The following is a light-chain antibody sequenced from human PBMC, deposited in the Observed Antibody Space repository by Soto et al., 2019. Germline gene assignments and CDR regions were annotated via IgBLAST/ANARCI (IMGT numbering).Light chain of an antibody. CDR2: QVT. CDR3: TSYSSTNTFYV. V-gene: IGLV2-14*01. CDR1: SSDIGGYYY. J-gene: IGLJ1*01. Sequence: QSALTQPASVSGSPGQSITISCTGTSSDIGGYYYVSWYQHHPGKAPKLMIYQVTNRPSGVSHRFSGSKSGNTASLTISGLQADDEADYYCTSYSSTNTFYVFGAGTKVTAL.